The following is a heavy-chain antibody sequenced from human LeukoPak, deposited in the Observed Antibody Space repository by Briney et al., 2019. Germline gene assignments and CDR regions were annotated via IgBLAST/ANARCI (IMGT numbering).Heavy chain of an antibody. CDR2: IYPGDSDT. CDR3: ARQDSNYCGSGSYPRNWFDP. D-gene: IGHD3-10*01. V-gene: IGHV5-51*01. CDR1: GYSFTSYW. Sequence: GESLKISCKGSGYSFTSYWIGWVRQMPGKGLEWMGIIYPGDSDTRYSPSFQGQVTISADKSISTAYLQWSSLKASDTAMYYCARQDSNYCGSGSYPRNWFDPWGQGTLVTVSS. J-gene: IGHJ5*02.